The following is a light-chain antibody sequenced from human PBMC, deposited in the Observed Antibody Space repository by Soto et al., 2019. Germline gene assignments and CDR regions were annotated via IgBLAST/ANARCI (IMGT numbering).Light chain of an antibody. CDR3: QQYGSSPKT. CDR2: GAS. V-gene: IGKV3-20*01. J-gene: IGKJ1*01. Sequence: EIVLTQSPGTLSLSPGERATLSCRASQSVSSSYLAWYQQKSGQAPRLLIYGASSRATGLPDRFSGSGSGTDFSLTISRLEPEDFAVYYCQQYGSSPKTFGRGTKVEIK. CDR1: QSVSSSY.